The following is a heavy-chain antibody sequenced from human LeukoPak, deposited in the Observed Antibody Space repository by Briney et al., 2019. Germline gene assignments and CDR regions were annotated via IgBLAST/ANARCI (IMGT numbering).Heavy chain of an antibody. CDR2: MNPNSGNT. V-gene: IGHV1-8*01. CDR1: GYTFTSYD. Sequence: ASVKVSCKASGYTFTSYDINWVRQATGQGLEWMGWMNPNSGNTGYAQKFQGRVTMTRSTSISTAYMELSSLRSEDTAVYYCPRVLRFLESYYYYYMDVWGKGTTVTVSS. J-gene: IGHJ6*03. CDR3: PRVLRFLESYYYYYMDV. D-gene: IGHD3-3*01.